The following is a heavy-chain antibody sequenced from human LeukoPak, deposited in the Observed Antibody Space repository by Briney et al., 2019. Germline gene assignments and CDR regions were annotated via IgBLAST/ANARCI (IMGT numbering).Heavy chain of an antibody. J-gene: IGHJ5*02. V-gene: IGHV1-8*01. D-gene: IGHD3-10*01. CDR2: MNPSNGNT. Sequence: VSCXXXGFXXTXYDINWVRQASGXGLEGMGWMNPSNGNTGYAQKFQGRVTMTRDTSISTAYMELRGLRSEDTAVYYCVRDGEGVAISVNYWFDPWGQGTLVTVSS. CDR3: VRDGEGVAISVNYWFDP. CDR1: GFXXTXYD.